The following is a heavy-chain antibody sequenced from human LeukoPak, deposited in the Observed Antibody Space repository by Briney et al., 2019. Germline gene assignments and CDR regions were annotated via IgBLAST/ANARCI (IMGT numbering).Heavy chain of an antibody. CDR2: IGTAGEI. D-gene: IGHD4/OR15-4a*01. Sequence: GGSLRLSCAASGFTFSSYDIHWVRQATGKGLEWVSGIGTAGEIYYPGSVKGRFTISRDNAKNSLYLQMNSLRAEDTAVYYCARRAGAYSHPYDYWGQGTLVTVSS. J-gene: IGHJ4*02. CDR3: ARRAGAYSHPYDY. V-gene: IGHV3-13*01. CDR1: GFTFSSYD.